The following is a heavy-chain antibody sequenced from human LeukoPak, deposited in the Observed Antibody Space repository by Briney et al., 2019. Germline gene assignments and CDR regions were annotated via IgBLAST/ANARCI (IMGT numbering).Heavy chain of an antibody. CDR2: INYSGTT. Sequence: SETLSLTCTVSGGSISSYYWSWVRQPPGKGLEWIGYINYSGTTNYNSSLKSRVSISVDTSKNQFSLKLSSVTAADTAVYYCARHGSERLNWFDPWGQGTLVTVSS. D-gene: IGHD6-25*01. CDR3: ARHGSERLNWFDP. J-gene: IGHJ5*02. V-gene: IGHV4-59*08. CDR1: GGSISSYY.